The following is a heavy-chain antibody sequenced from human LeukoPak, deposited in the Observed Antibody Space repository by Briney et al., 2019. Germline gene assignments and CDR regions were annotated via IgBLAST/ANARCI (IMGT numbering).Heavy chain of an antibody. D-gene: IGHD3-3*01. CDR3: AREVTIFGVVTRARFDP. CDR2: IYTSGST. Sequence: SQTLSLTCTVSGGSISSVSYYWSWIRQPAGKGVEWIGRIYTSGSTNYNPSLKSRVTISVDTSKNQFSLKLSSVTAADTAVYYCAREVTIFGVVTRARFDPWGQGTLVTVSS. CDR1: GGSISSVSYY. J-gene: IGHJ5*02. V-gene: IGHV4-61*02.